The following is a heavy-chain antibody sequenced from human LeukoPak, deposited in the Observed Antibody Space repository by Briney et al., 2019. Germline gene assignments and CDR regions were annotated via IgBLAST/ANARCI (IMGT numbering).Heavy chain of an antibody. V-gene: IGHV3-73*01. CDR3: TRDGSLYCSSTSCYLWPFDY. J-gene: IGHJ4*02. CDR2: IRSKANSYAT. D-gene: IGHD2-2*01. CDR1: GFTFSDSA. Sequence: PGGSLRLSCAASGFTFSDSAIHWVRQASGKGLEWIGRIRSKANSYATTYTASVKGRFTISRHDSRNTAYLQMNSLKIEDTAVYYCTRDGSLYCSSTSCYLWPFDYWGQGTLVTVSS.